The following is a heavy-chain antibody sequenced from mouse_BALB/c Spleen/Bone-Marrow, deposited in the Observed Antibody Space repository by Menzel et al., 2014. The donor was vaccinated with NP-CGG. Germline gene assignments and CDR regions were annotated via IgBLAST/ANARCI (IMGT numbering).Heavy chain of an antibody. CDR1: GYTFTNYF. CDR2: INPSNDTP. CDR3: TRSGYDGYGWYFDV. J-gene: IGHJ1*01. Sequence: QVQLQQPGAELVKPGASVKLSCRVSGYTFTNYFVYWVKQRPGQGLEWIGEINPSNDTPNFNEKFKSKATLTVDKSSSTAYMQLSSLTSEDSAVYYRTRSGYDGYGWYFDVWGAGTPVTVSS. V-gene: IGHV1S81*02. D-gene: IGHD1-2*01.